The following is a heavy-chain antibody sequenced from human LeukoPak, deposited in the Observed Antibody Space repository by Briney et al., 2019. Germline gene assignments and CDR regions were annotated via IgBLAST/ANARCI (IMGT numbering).Heavy chain of an antibody. CDR1: GDSFSSNSAA. Sequence: SQTLSLTCAISGDSFSSNSAAWNWIRQSPSRGLEWLGRTYYRSKWYNDYAVSVKSRITINPDTSKNQFSLQLNSVTPEDTAVYFCAREGRGRRYQLNLVDPRGQGTLVTVSS. CDR3: AREGRGRRYQLNLVDP. CDR2: TYYRSKWYN. J-gene: IGHJ5*02. D-gene: IGHD2-2*01. V-gene: IGHV6-1*01.